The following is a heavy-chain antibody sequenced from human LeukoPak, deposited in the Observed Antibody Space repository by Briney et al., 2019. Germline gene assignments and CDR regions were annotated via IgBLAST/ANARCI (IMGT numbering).Heavy chain of an antibody. CDR1: GFSFSSYA. D-gene: IGHD3-22*01. Sequence: GGSLRLSCAASGFSFSSYAMTWVRQAPGKGLEWVSAISGSGGTTYYADSVKGRFTISRDNSKNTLYLQMNSLRAEDTAVYYCAIVVVPQKGGAFDIWGQGTMVTVSS. V-gene: IGHV3-23*01. CDR3: AIVVVPQKGGAFDI. J-gene: IGHJ3*02. CDR2: ISGSGGTT.